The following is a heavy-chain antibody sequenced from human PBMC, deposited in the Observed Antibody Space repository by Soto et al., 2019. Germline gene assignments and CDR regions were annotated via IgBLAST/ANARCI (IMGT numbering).Heavy chain of an antibody. D-gene: IGHD6-19*01. CDR2: IYDSGST. V-gene: IGHV4-59*01. CDR1: GDSINNYY. CDR3: ARKTESSSGWFYYYGMDV. Sequence: TSETLSLTCTVSGDSINNYYWTWIRQPPGKGLEWIGYIYDSGSTSYNPSLKSRLTISVDTSKNQFSLKLKSVTAADTAVYYCARKTESSSGWFYYYGMDVWGQGTTVTVSS. J-gene: IGHJ6*02.